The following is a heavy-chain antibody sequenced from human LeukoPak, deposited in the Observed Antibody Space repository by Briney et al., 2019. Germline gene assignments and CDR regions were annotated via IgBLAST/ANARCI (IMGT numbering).Heavy chain of an antibody. Sequence: SETLSLTCTVSGGSISSGNYYWSWIRQPAGKGLEWIGRIYSSGSTNYNPSLKSRVTISEDTSKNQFSLKLTSVTAADTAVYYCARGLFTSSWYRWFDPWGQGTLVTVSS. CDR1: GGSISSGNYY. D-gene: IGHD6-13*01. CDR2: IYSSGST. V-gene: IGHV4-61*02. J-gene: IGHJ5*02. CDR3: ARGLFTSSWYRWFDP.